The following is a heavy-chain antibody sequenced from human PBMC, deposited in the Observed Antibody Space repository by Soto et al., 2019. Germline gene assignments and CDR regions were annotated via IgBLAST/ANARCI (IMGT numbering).Heavy chain of an antibody. D-gene: IGHD1-26*01. CDR1: GFTVDSSA. V-gene: IGHV1-58*01. CDR3: AADXVGDSYFRRYNYYGMDV. J-gene: IGHJ6*02. CDR2: IVVGSGDT. Sequence: GASVKVSCKASGFTVDSSAVQWVRQARGQRLEWIGWIVVGSGDTNYAQKFQERVTITRDMSTRTVYMELSSLRSEDTAVYYCAADXVGDSYFRRYNYYGMDVWGQGTTVTVSS.